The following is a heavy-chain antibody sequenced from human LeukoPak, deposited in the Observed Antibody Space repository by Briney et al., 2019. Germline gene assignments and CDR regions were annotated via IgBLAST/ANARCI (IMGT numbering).Heavy chain of an antibody. J-gene: IGHJ4*02. CDR2: FIHSGTT. CDR3: APLPFCSGGSCSGAFDY. V-gene: IGHV4-34*12. CDR1: GGSFRGYY. Sequence: SEPQSLTCAVYGGSFRGYYWRWLRKPPGKGQEWIGEFIHSGTTNYIPSLNSPATISVDTSKYQFSLKLSSVTAADTAVYYCAPLPFCSGGSCSGAFDYWGQGTLVTVSS. D-gene: IGHD2-15*01.